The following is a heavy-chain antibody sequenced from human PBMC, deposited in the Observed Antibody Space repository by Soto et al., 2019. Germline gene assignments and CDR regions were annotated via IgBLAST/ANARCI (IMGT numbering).Heavy chain of an antibody. J-gene: IGHJ4*02. V-gene: IGHV4-34*01. CDR2: INHSGST. CDR1: GGSFSGYY. D-gene: IGHD3-10*01. Sequence: TLSLTCAVYGGSFSGYYWSWIRQPPGKGLEWIGEINHSGSTNYNPSLKSRVTISVDTSKNQFSLKLSSVTAADTAVYYCARRKILWFGESRAYFDYWGQG. CDR3: ARRKILWFGESRAYFDY.